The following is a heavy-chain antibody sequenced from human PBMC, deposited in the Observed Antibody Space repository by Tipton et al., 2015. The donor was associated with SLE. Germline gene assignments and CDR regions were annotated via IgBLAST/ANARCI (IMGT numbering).Heavy chain of an antibody. D-gene: IGHD4/OR15-4a*01. V-gene: IGHV4-39*01. J-gene: IGHJ6*02. Sequence: GLVKPSETLSLTCSVSGGSISSNVYYWGWMRQSPGKGLEWIANVHYNGRSYSNPSLKSRVTTSLDTSNNQFSLKLFSVTAADTAVYYCVRQGGTMGPYHRIDFWGQGTTVTVSS. CDR2: VHYNGRS. CDR1: GGSISSNVYY. CDR3: VRQGGTMGPYHRIDF.